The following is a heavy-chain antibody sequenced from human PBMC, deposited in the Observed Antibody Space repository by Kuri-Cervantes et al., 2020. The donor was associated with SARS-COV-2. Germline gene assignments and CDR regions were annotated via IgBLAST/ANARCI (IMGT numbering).Heavy chain of an antibody. Sequence: ESLKISCTVSGGSISSYYWGWIRQPPGKGLEWIGSIYYSGSTYYNPSLKSRVTISVDTSKNQFSLKLSSVTAADTAVYYCARAKLYSSSWYVGFGDGMDVWGQGTTVTVSS. CDR1: GGSISSYY. CDR2: IYYSGST. V-gene: IGHV4-39*01. J-gene: IGHJ6*02. CDR3: ARAKLYSSSWYVGFGDGMDV. D-gene: IGHD6-13*01.